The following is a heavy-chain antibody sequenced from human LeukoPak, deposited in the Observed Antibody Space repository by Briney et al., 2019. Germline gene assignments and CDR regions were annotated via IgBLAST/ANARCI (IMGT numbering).Heavy chain of an antibody. Sequence: QTGGSLRLSCAASGFTFSSYWMHWVRQAPGKGLVWVSRINGDGSTTSYADSVKGRFTISRDNARNSLYLQMNSLRAEDTAVYYCARGNDFWSGNNFDYWGQGTLVTVSS. CDR2: INGDGSTT. V-gene: IGHV3-74*01. CDR3: ARGNDFWSGNNFDY. J-gene: IGHJ4*02. D-gene: IGHD3-3*01. CDR1: GFTFSSYW.